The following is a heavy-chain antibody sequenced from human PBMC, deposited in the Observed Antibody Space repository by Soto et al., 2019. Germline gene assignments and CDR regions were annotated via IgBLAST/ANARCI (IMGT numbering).Heavy chain of an antibody. CDR1: GFTFSNAW. V-gene: IGHV3-15*01. D-gene: IGHD3-10*01. CDR2: INSKTDGGTT. J-gene: IGHJ4*02. CDR3: TTDLPYYYGSWSYYS. Sequence: EVQLVESGGGLVKPGGSLSLSCAASGFTFSNAWMSWVRQAPGKGLEWVGRINSKTDGGTTDYAAPVKGRFTISRDDSKSTLYLQMNSLKTEATALYYCTTDLPYYYGSWSYYSWGQGTLVTVSS.